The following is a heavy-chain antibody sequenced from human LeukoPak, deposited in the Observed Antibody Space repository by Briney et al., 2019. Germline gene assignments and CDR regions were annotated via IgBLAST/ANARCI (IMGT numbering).Heavy chain of an antibody. J-gene: IGHJ6*03. CDR1: GGSISSGSYY. D-gene: IGHD1-14*01. CDR3: ARLLTLNHAPYYYYYMDV. CDR2: IYTSGST. V-gene: IGHV4-61*02. Sequence: SQTLSLTCTVSGGSISSGSYYWSWIRQPAGKGLEWIGRIYTSGSTNYNPSLKSRVTISVDTSNNQFSLKLSSVTAADTAVYYCARLLTLNHAPYYYYYMDVWGKGTTVTVSS.